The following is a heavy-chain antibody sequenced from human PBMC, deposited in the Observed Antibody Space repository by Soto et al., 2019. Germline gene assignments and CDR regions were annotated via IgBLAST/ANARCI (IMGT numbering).Heavy chain of an antibody. CDR1: GCTFSSSA. D-gene: IGHD3-22*01. CDR3: ARGRYDSSGYDFDY. Sequence: ASVKVSCKASGCTFSSSAISWVRQAPGQGLEWMGGIIPMFGSANYAQKFQGRVTIIADKSTSTAYMELSSLRSEDTAVYYCARGRYDSSGYDFDYWGQGTLVTVSS. CDR2: IIPMFGSA. J-gene: IGHJ4*02. V-gene: IGHV1-69*06.